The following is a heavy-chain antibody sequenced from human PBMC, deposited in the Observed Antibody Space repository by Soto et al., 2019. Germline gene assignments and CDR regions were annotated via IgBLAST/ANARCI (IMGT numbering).Heavy chain of an antibody. D-gene: IGHD3-9*01. V-gene: IGHV1-2*02. CDR3: ARTTYYDILTGYSP. CDR2: INPNSGGT. CDR1: GYTFTGYY. J-gene: IGHJ5*02. Sequence: VKVSCKASGYTFTGYYMHWVRQAPGQGLEWMGWINPNSGGTNYAQKFQGRVTMTRDTSISTAYMELSRLRSDDTAVYYCARTTYYDILTGYSPWGQGTLVTVSS.